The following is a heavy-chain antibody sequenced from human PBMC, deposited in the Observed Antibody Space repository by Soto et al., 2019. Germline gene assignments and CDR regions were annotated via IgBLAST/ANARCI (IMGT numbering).Heavy chain of an antibody. CDR2: IWYDGSNK. CDR3: ARERGQYCSSTSCYFDY. CDR1: VFTFSSYG. J-gene: IGHJ4*02. V-gene: IGHV3-33*01. Sequence: GGSLRLSCAASVFTFSSYGMHWVRQAPGKGLEWVAVIWYDGSNKYYADSVKGRFTISRDNSKNTLYLQMNSLRAEDTAVYYCARERGQYCSSTSCYFDYWGQGTLVTVSS. D-gene: IGHD2-2*01.